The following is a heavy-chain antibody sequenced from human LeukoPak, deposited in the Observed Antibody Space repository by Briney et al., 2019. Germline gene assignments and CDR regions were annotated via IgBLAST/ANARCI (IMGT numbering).Heavy chain of an antibody. CDR1: GFTFSSYS. CDR3: ASPQSYSPGPPYYYGMDV. Sequence: GGSLRLSCAASGFTFSSYSMNWARQAPGKGLEWVSSISSSSSYIYYADSVKGRFTISRDNAKNSLYLQMNSLRAEDTAVYYCASPQSYSPGPPYYYGMDVWGKGTTVTDSS. CDR2: ISSSSSYI. V-gene: IGHV3-21*01. J-gene: IGHJ6*04. D-gene: IGHD6-13*01.